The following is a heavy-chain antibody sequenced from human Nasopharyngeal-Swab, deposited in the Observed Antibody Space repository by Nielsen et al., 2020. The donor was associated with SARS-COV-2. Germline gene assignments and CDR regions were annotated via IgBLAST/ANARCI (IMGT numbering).Heavy chain of an antibody. CDR2: VSSDGSNK. V-gene: IGHV3-30*03. CDR1: GFTFSDYV. J-gene: IGHJ3*01. Sequence: GESLKISCAASGFTFSDYVIQWVRQAPGKGLEWVGVVSSDGSNKYYSDSAKGRFALSRDNSKNTVDLQMNSLTAEDTAVYYCAAGTWYRGGYDAFDVWGQGTVVTVSS. CDR3: AAGTWYRGGYDAFDV. D-gene: IGHD6-25*01.